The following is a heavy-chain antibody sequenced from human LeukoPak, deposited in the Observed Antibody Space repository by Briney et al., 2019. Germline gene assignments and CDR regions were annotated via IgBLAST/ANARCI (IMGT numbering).Heavy chain of an antibody. CDR3: ARRKTLFWYFDY. CDR2: IYSRGST. CDR1: GYSISSGYS. Sequence: KTSETLSLTCAVSGYSISSGYSWDWIRQSPGKGLEWIGNIYSRGSTYYNPSLKSRVTISVDTSKNQFSLSLNSVTAADTAVYYCARRKTLFWYFDYWGQGTLVTVSS. V-gene: IGHV4-38-2*01. D-gene: IGHD3-3*01. J-gene: IGHJ4*02.